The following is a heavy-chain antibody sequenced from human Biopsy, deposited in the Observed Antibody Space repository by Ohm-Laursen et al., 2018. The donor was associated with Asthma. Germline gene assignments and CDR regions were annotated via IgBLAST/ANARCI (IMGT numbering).Heavy chain of an antibody. CDR1: GFTFSSYS. CDR2: ISGSGGST. J-gene: IGHJ4*02. CDR3: AKGGTYTTDRYAY. Sequence: SLRLSCAASGFTFSSYSMNWVRQAPGKGLEWVSAISGSGGSTYYADSVKGQFTISRDNSKNTLYLQMSSLRADDTAVYYCAKGGTYTTDRYAYWGQGSLVTVSS. D-gene: IGHD1-26*01. V-gene: IGHV3-23*01.